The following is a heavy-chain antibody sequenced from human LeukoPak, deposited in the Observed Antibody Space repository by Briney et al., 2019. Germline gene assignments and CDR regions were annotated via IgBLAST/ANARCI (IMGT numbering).Heavy chain of an antibody. V-gene: IGHV4-4*07. CDR2: SYTSGST. CDR1: GGSISSYY. J-gene: IGHJ5*02. Sequence: SETLSLTCTVSGGSISSYYWSWIRQPAGKGLEWIGRSYTSGSTNYNPSLKSRVTISVDTSKNQFSLKLSFVTAADTAVYYSARDTPCSGGSCYLVPWFDPWGQGTLVTVSS. D-gene: IGHD2-15*01. CDR3: ARDTPCSGGSCYLVPWFDP.